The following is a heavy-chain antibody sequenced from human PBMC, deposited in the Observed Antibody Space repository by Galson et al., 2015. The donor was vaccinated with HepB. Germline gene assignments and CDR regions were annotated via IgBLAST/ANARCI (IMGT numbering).Heavy chain of an antibody. J-gene: IGHJ4*02. CDR2: IYYSGST. V-gene: IGHV4-39*01. CDR1: GGSISSSSYY. CDR3: ARHHRWLQLREDYFDY. D-gene: IGHD5-24*01. Sequence: ETLSLTCTVSGGSISSSSYYWGWIRQPPGKGLEWIGSIYYSGSTYYNPSLKSRVTISVDTSKNQFSLKLSSVTAADTAVYYCARHHRWLQLREDYFDYWGQGTLVTVSS.